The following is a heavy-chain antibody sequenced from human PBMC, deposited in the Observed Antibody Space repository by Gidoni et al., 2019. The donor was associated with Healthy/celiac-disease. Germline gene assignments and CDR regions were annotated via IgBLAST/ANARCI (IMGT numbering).Heavy chain of an antibody. Sequence: EVQLLESGGGLVQPGGSLRLSCAASGFTFSSYAMSGVRQAPGKGLEWVSAMSGSGGSTYYADSVKGRFTISRDNSKNTLYLQMNSLRAEDTAVYYCAKDPFGGAGTPDYWGQGTLVTVSS. V-gene: IGHV3-23*01. CDR2: MSGSGGST. CDR3: AKDPFGGAGTPDY. J-gene: IGHJ4*02. D-gene: IGHD6-19*01. CDR1: GFTFSSYA.